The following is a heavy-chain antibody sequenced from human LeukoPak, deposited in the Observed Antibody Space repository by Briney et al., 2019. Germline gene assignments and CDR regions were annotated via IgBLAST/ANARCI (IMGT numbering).Heavy chain of an antibody. CDR2: ISGSGVST. V-gene: IGHV3-23*01. D-gene: IGHD3-3*01. CDR1: GFTFSSYA. Sequence: GGSLRLSCAASGFTFSSYAMNWVRQAPGKGLEWVSVISGSGVSTYYADSVKGRFTISRDYSKNTLYLQMNSLRAEDTAIYYCARDERLLSFLKWGQGTLVTVSS. CDR3: ARDERLLSFLK. J-gene: IGHJ4*02.